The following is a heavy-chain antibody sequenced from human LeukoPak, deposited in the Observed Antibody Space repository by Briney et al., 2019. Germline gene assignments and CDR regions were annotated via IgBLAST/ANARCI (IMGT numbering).Heavy chain of an antibody. CDR2: ISGSGGST. J-gene: IGHJ4*02. V-gene: IGHV3-23*01. CDR3: AKDRGRYYDSSGYYWGYYFDS. Sequence: GGSLRLSCAASGFTFSTYAVNWVRQAPGKGLEWVSTISGSGGSTYYADSVKGRFTISRDNSESTLYLQMSSLRAEDTAVYYCAKDRGRYYDSSGYYWGYYFDSWGQGILVTVST. CDR1: GFTFSTYA. D-gene: IGHD3-22*01.